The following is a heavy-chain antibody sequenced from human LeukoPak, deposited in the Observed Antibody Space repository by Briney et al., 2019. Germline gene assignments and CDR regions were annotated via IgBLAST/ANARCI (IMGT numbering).Heavy chain of an antibody. CDR2: ISGSGGST. CDR1: GFTFSSYA. V-gene: IGHV3-23*01. D-gene: IGHD6-19*01. Sequence: GGSLRLSCAASGFTFSSYAMSWVRQAPGKGLEWVSAISGSGGSTYYADSVKGRFTIPRDNSKNTLYLQMNSLRAEDTAVYYCAKGSGKQWLVLYPLDYWGQGTLVTVSS. J-gene: IGHJ4*02. CDR3: AKGSGKQWLVLYPLDY.